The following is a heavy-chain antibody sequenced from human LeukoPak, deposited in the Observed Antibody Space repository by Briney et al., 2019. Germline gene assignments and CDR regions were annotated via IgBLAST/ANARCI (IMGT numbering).Heavy chain of an antibody. Sequence: GGSLRLSCAASGFTFSNYWMSWVRQAPGKGLEWVAHIKQDGSEKNYVGSVKGRFTISRDNAKKSLLLQMDGLRAEDSAVYYCARDKMTGDSYFDFWGQGALVTVSS. CDR1: GFTFSNYW. CDR2: IKQDGSEK. CDR3: ARDKMTGDSYFDF. J-gene: IGHJ4*02. D-gene: IGHD7-27*01. V-gene: IGHV3-7*01.